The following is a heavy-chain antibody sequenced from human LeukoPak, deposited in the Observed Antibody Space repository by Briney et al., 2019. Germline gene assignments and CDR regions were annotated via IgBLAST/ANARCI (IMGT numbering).Heavy chain of an antibody. V-gene: IGHV3-74*01. D-gene: IGHD1-26*01. J-gene: IGHJ4*02. Sequence: GGSLRLSCEASGFAFSSHWMHWVRQAPGRGLVWVSNINGDGDSTGYADSVKGRFTPSRDNAKNTLYLHMNSLRAEDTDVYYCARDEVGAPPIDYWGQGALVTVSS. CDR3: ARDEVGAPPIDY. CDR1: GFAFSSHW. CDR2: INGDGDST.